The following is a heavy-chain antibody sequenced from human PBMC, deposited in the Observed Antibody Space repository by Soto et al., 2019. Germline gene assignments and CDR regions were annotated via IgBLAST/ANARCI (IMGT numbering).Heavy chain of an antibody. V-gene: IGHV4-30-4*01. CDR2: IYKSATT. CDR3: ARGRYCLTGRCFPNWFDS. D-gene: IGHD7-27*01. J-gene: IGHJ5*01. CDR1: GDSISNLDYF. Sequence: SETLSLTCSVSGDSISNLDYFWAWIRQPPGQALEYIGYIYKSATTYYNPSFESRVAISVDTSKSQFSLNVTSVTAADTAMYFCARGRYCLTGRCFPNWFDSWGQGALVTVSS.